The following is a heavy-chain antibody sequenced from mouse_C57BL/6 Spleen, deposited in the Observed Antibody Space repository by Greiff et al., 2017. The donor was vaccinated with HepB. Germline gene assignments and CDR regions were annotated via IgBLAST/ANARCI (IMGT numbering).Heavy chain of an antibody. J-gene: IGHJ2*01. V-gene: IGHV5-4*01. D-gene: IGHD1-1*01. CDR3: ARDEDYYGSLYYFDY. Sequence: EVMLVESGGGLVKPGGSLKLSCAASGFTFSSYAMSWVRQTPEKRLEWVATISDGGSYTYYPDNVKGRFTISRDNAKNNLYLQMSHLKSKDTAMYYCARDEDYYGSLYYFDYWGQGTTLTVSS. CDR2: ISDGGSYT. CDR1: GFTFSSYA.